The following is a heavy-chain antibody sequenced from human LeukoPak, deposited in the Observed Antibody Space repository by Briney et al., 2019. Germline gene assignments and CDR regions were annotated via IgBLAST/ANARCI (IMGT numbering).Heavy chain of an antibody. CDR1: GFTFSNYA. V-gene: IGHV3-23*01. CDR3: AKEAAVIAIPYFDY. Sequence: GGSLRLSCAASGFTFSNYAMSWVRQAPGKGLEWDSRISSDGRAFSSDSVKGRFTISRDNSKNTLYLQMNSPRAEDTDVYYCAKEAAVIAIPYFDYWGQGTLVTVSS. CDR2: ISSDGRA. D-gene: IGHD2-21*01. J-gene: IGHJ4*02.